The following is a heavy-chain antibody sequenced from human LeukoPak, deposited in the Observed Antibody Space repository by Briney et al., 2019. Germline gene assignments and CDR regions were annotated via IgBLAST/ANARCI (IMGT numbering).Heavy chain of an antibody. CDR3: ARKRYDSSGYGPRVAFDI. D-gene: IGHD3-22*01. J-gene: IGHJ3*02. CDR2: IYYSGST. CDR1: GGSISSSSYY. V-gene: IGHV4-39*01. Sequence: PSETLSLTCTVSGGSISSSSYYWGWIRQPQGKGLEWIGSIYYSGSTYYNPSLKSRVTISVDTSKNQFSLKLSSVTAADTAVYYCARKRYDSSGYGPRVAFDIWGQGTMVTVSS.